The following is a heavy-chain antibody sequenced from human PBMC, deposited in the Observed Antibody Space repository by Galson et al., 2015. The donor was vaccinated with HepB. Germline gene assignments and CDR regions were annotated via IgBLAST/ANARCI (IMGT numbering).Heavy chain of an antibody. V-gene: IGHV3-23*01. J-gene: IGHJ6*03. CDR2: ISGSGGST. CDR3: AKDFEDFWSGYHPYYYYMDV. D-gene: IGHD3-3*01. Sequence: SLRLSCAASGFTFSSYAMSWVRQAPGKGLEWVSAISGSGGSTYYADSVKGRFTISRDNSKNTLYLQMNSLRAEDTAVYYCAKDFEDFWSGYHPYYYYMDVWGKGTTVTVSS. CDR1: GFTFSSYA.